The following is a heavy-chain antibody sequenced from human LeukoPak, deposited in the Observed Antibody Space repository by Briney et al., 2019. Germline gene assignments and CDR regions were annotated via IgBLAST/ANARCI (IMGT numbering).Heavy chain of an antibody. D-gene: IGHD2-21*02. Sequence: SETLSLTCTVSGGSISDNDYYWVWIRQPPGKGLEWIGSLYYSGSTYYNPSLTSRVTISVDSSKNQFSLKLSSVTAADMAVYYCARLFYRGGGDLDYWGQGTLVTVSS. J-gene: IGHJ4*02. V-gene: IGHV4-39*01. CDR1: GGSISDNDYY. CDR2: LYYSGST. CDR3: ARLFYRGGGDLDY.